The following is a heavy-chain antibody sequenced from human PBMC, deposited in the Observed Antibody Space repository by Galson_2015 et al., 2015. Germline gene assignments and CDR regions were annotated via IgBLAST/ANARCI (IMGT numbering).Heavy chain of an antibody. J-gene: IGHJ4*02. CDR2: IKQDGSEK. V-gene: IGHV3-7*03. D-gene: IGHD3-10*01. CDR1: GFTFSNYW. CDR3: ASQTWTGYFDY. Sequence: SLRLSCAASGFTFSNYWMGWVRQAPGKGLEWVANIKQDGSEKYYVDSVKGRFTISRDNAKNSLYLQMNSLRAEDTAIYYCASQTWTGYFDYWGQGILVTVSS.